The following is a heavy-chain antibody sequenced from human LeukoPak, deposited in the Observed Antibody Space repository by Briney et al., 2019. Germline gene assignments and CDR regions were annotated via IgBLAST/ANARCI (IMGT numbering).Heavy chain of an antibody. CDR2: IYYSGTT. J-gene: IGHJ4*02. CDR1: GGSISSGDYY. V-gene: IGHV4-30-4*01. Sequence: PSQTLSLTCTVSGGSISSGDYYWSWLRQPPGKGLEWIAYIYYSGTTYYNPSLKSRVTISVDTSKNHFSLKLNSVTAADTAVYYCASYYDSSGPSFDYWGQGILVTVSS. D-gene: IGHD3-22*01. CDR3: ASYYDSSGPSFDY.